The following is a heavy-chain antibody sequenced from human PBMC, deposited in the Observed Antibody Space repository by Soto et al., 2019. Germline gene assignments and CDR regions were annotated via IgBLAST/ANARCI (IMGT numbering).Heavy chain of an antibody. CDR3: ARGNDFWSGYSTLTYYSLDV. J-gene: IGHJ6*02. Sequence: PSETLSLTCSVSGGSISRGDYYWSWIRQPPEKGLEWIGYIYYSGSTYYNPSLKSRVTISVDTSKNQFSLNLDSVTAADTAVYFCARGNDFWSGYSTLTYYSLDVWGQGTTVTVSS. CDR1: GGSISRGDYY. CDR2: IYYSGST. V-gene: IGHV4-30-4*01. D-gene: IGHD3-3*01.